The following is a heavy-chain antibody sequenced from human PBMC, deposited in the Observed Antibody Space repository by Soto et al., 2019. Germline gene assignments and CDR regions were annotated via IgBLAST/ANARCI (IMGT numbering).Heavy chain of an antibody. V-gene: IGHV3-64D*06. CDR2: VSSDGDIT. Sequence: PGGSLRLSCSASEFTFSEYSMHWVRQAPGKGLQYVSTVSSDGDITYYADSVKGRFTISRDNSKNTLYLQMNSLRPEDTAVYYCVKVSTFYDILTGYYSTNFFDPWGQGTLVTVSS. CDR3: VKVSTFYDILTGYYSTNFFDP. J-gene: IGHJ5*02. D-gene: IGHD3-9*01. CDR1: EFTFSEYS.